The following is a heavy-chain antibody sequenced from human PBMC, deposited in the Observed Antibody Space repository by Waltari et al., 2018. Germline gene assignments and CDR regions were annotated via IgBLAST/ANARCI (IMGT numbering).Heavy chain of an antibody. Sequence: QVQLQESGPGLVKPSETLSLTCAVSGYSISSGYYWGWLRQPPGKGLEWVGSIYHRGRTYYNPTLKSRVTISVDTSKNQFSLQLNSVTPEDTAVYYCARGRDWNPVNYFDYWGQGTLVTVSS. D-gene: IGHD1-1*01. CDR1: GYSISSGYY. CDR2: IYHRGRT. J-gene: IGHJ4*02. V-gene: IGHV4-38-2*01. CDR3: ARGRDWNPVNYFDY.